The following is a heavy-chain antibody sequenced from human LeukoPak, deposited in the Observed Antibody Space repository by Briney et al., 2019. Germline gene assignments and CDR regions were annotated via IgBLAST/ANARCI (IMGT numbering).Heavy chain of an antibody. CDR2: ISWNSGSI. V-gene: IGHV3-9*01. Sequence: PGGSLRLSCAASGFTFDDYAMHWVRQAPGKGLEWVSGISWNSGSIGYADSVKGRFTISRDNAKNSLYLQMNSLRAEDTDLYYCAKTVSSGLSRKAFDIWGQGTMVTVSS. CDR3: AKTVSSGLSRKAFDI. CDR1: GFTFDDYA. D-gene: IGHD6-19*01. J-gene: IGHJ3*02.